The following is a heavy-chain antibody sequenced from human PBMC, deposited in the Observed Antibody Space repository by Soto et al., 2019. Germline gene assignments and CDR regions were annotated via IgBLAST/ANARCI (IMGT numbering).Heavy chain of an antibody. Sequence: QVQLVESGGGVVQPGRSLRLSCAASGFTFSSYAMHWVRQAPGKGLEWVAVISYDGSNKYYADSVKGRFTISRDNSKNTLYLQMNSLRAEDTAVYYCALTYYDFWSGYWGPDYWGQGTLVTVSS. CDR3: ALTYYDFWSGYWGPDY. V-gene: IGHV3-30-3*01. CDR2: ISYDGSNK. D-gene: IGHD3-3*01. CDR1: GFTFSSYA. J-gene: IGHJ4*02.